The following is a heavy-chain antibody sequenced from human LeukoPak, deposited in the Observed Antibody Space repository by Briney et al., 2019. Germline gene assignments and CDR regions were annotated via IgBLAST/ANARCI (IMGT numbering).Heavy chain of an antibody. J-gene: IGHJ6*02. CDR3: ARDWIQLWLSRYYYYGMDV. Sequence: SVKVSCKASGGTFSSYAISWVRQAPGQGLEWMGGNIPIFGTANYAQKFQGRVTITADESTSTAYMELSSLRSEDTAVYYCARDWIQLWLSRYYYYGMDVWGQGTTVTVSS. CDR2: NIPIFGTA. D-gene: IGHD5-18*01. CDR1: GGTFSSYA. V-gene: IGHV1-69*13.